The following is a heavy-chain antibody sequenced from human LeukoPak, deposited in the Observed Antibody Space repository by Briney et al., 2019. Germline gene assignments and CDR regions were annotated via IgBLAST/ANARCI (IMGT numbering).Heavy chain of an antibody. CDR1: GYYLTIGYY. Sequence: SETLSLTCSVSGYYLTIGYYWGWIGQPPGEGLGGIESIYHTGSTSYNPSLKSRVTISVDTSKNQCSLRLSSVTAADTAVYYCARYCTSTTCYTLRAFDIWGQGTMVTVSS. CDR2: IYHTGST. J-gene: IGHJ3*02. D-gene: IGHD2-2*02. V-gene: IGHV4-38-2*01. CDR3: ARYCTSTTCYTLRAFDI.